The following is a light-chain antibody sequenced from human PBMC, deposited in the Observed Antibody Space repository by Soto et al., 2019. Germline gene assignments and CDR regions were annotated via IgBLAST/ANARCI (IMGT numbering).Light chain of an antibody. V-gene: IGKV1-9*01. CDR3: QQYNSDSPWT. Sequence: ILLTPSPSVRSSSFVRSLTITCPAIHALSNYLAWYQQKPGKAPDLLIYSASTLQSGVPSRFSGSGSETEFTLTISSRQPDDFAAYYYQQYNSDSPWTFGQGTKVEIK. J-gene: IGKJ1*01. CDR1: HALSNY. CDR2: SAS.